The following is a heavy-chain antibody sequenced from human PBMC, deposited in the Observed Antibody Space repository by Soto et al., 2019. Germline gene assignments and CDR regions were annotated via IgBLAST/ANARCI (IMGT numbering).Heavy chain of an antibody. Sequence: SETLSLTCTVSGGSISSSSYYWGWIRQPPGKGLEWIGSIYYSGSTNYNPSLKSRVTISVDTSKNQFSLNLRSVTAADTAVYYCARGGSSNWWGQGTLVTVSS. CDR3: ARGGSSNW. CDR2: IYYSGST. D-gene: IGHD6-13*01. J-gene: IGHJ4*02. CDR1: GGSISSSSYY. V-gene: IGHV4-39*07.